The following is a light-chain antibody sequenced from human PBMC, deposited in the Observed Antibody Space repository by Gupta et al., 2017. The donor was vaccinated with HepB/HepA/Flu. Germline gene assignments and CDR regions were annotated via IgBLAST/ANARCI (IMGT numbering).Light chain of an antibody. CDR2: EVS. J-gene: IGLJ1*01. CDR3: CSYAGSSTYV. Sequence: QSALTQPASVSGSPGPSITISCTGTSSDVGDYNLVSWYQQHPGKAPKLMIYEVSKRPSGVSNRFSGSTSGNTASLTISGLQAEDEADYYCCSYAGSSTYVFGTGTKVTVL. CDR1: SSDVGDYNL. V-gene: IGLV2-23*02.